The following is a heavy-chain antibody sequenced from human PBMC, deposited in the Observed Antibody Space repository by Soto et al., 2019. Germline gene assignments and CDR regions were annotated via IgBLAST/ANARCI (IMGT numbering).Heavy chain of an antibody. V-gene: IGHV2-5*02. Sequence: QITLKESGPTLVKPTQTLTLTCAFSGFSLNTEGVCVAWIRQTPGKALEWLALIYWDGDERYSPSLRSRLTITADTSRNQVVLRMTDMDPVDTATYYCTKGSDILTGYSDNWGQGTLVTVSS. J-gene: IGHJ4*02. CDR1: GFSLNTEGVC. CDR2: IYWDGDE. CDR3: TKGSDILTGYSDN. D-gene: IGHD3-9*01.